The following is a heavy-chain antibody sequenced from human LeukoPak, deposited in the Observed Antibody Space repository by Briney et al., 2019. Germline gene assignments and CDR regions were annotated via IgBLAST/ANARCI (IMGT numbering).Heavy chain of an antibody. CDR3: ARSTTYDFWSGRLNWFDP. Sequence: SQTLSLTCAVSGGSISSGGYSWSWIRQPPGKGLEWIGYIYYSGSTNYNPSLKSRVTISVDTSKNQFSLKLSSVTAADTAVYYCARSTTYDFWSGRLNWFDPWGQGTLVTVSS. J-gene: IGHJ5*02. CDR1: GGSISSGGYS. D-gene: IGHD3-3*01. CDR2: IYYSGST. V-gene: IGHV4-30-4*07.